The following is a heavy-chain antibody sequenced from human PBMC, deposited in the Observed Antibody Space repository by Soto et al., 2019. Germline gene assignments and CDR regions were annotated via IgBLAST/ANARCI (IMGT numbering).Heavy chain of an antibody. CDR1: GFTFSSYS. Sequence: GGSLRLSCAASGFTFSSYSMNWVRQAPGKGLEWVSSISSSSSYIYYADSVKGRFTISRDNAKNSLYLQMNSLRAEDTAVYYCARDAGYIAAAGSFDYWGQGTLVTVS. CDR2: ISSSSSYI. CDR3: ARDAGYIAAAGSFDY. D-gene: IGHD6-13*01. J-gene: IGHJ4*02. V-gene: IGHV3-21*01.